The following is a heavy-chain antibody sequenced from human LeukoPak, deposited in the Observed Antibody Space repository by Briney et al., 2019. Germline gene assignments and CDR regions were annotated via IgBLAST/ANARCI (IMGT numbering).Heavy chain of an antibody. CDR1: GFTFSSYW. Sequence: GGSLRLSCAASGFTFSSYWMSWVRQAPGKGLEWVANIKQDGSEKYYVDSVKGRFTISRDNAKNSLYLQMNSLRAEDTAVYYCARVSFCPRCHFDYWGQGTLVTVSS. CDR2: IKQDGSEK. J-gene: IGHJ4*02. CDR3: ARVSFCPRCHFDY. V-gene: IGHV3-7*02. D-gene: IGHD2/OR15-2a*01.